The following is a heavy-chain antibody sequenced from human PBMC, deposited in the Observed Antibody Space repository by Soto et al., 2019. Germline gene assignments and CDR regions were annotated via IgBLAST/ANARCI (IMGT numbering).Heavy chain of an antibody. CDR3: ARDRIDFYYYDSSGSPDY. Sequence: GASVKVSCKASGHGFTAYYMHWVRQAPGQGLEWMGWINPNSGGTKYAQRFQGRVTMTRNTSSRTVYMELSGLRSEDTAVYYCARDRIDFYYYDSSGSPDYWGQGTLVTVSS. J-gene: IGHJ4*02. V-gene: IGHV1-2*02. CDR1: GHGFTAYY. CDR2: INPNSGGT. D-gene: IGHD3-22*01.